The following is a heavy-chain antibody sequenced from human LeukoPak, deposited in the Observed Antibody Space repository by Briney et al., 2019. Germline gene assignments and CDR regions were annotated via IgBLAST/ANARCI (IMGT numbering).Heavy chain of an antibody. CDR1: GYTFTGYY. Sequence: ASVKVSCKASGYTFTGYYMHWVRQAPGQGLEWMGRINPNSGGTNYAQKFQGRVTMTRDTSISTAYMELSRLRSDDTAVYYCARGAPYYDFWSGPESWGQGTLVTVSS. D-gene: IGHD3-3*01. V-gene: IGHV1-2*06. CDR2: INPNSGGT. CDR3: ARGAPYYDFWSGPES. J-gene: IGHJ4*02.